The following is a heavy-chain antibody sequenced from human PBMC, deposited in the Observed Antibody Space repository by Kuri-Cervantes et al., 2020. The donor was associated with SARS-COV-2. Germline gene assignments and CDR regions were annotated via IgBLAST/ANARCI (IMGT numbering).Heavy chain of an antibody. CDR3: AKGISRGSEYQLPDDY. CDR2: IRYDGSNK. Sequence: GESLKISCAASGFTFSSYSMNWVRQAPGKGLEWVAFIRYDGSNKYYADSVKGRFTISRDNSKNTLYLQMNSLRAEDTAVYYCAKGISRGSEYQLPDDYWGQGTLVTVSS. CDR1: GFTFSSYS. V-gene: IGHV3-30*02. J-gene: IGHJ4*02. D-gene: IGHD2-2*01.